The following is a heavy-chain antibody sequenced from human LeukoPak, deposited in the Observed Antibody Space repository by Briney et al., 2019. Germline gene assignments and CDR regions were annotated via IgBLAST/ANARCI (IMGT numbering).Heavy chain of an antibody. D-gene: IGHD3-16*01. CDR3: ARFVGGYDF. V-gene: IGHV3-23*01. Sequence: GGSLRLSCAASGFTFTNYAMIWVRQAPGRGLEWVSAIRSGGDGTLYADSVKGRFTISRDNSKNTLFLQMNNMRAEDTAVYYCARFVGGYDFWGQGTLVTVSS. CDR1: GFTFTNYA. CDR2: IRSGGDGT. J-gene: IGHJ4*02.